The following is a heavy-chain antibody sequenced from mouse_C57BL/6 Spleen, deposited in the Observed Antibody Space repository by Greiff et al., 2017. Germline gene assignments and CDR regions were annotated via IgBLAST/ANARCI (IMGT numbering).Heavy chain of an antibody. V-gene: IGHV1-82*01. J-gene: IGHJ4*01. CDR3: ARGGQRRLRAMDY. D-gene: IGHD3-2*02. Sequence: QVQLQQSGPELVKPGASVKISCKASGYAFSNSWMNWVKQRPGKGLEWIGRIYPGDGDTSYNGKFKGKATLTADKASSTAYMQLSSLTSEDSAVYACARGGQRRLRAMDYWGQGTSVTVSS. CDR1: GYAFSNSW. CDR2: IYPGDGDT.